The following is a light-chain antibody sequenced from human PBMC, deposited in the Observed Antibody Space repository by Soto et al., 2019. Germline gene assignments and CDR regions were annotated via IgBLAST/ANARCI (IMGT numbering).Light chain of an antibody. J-gene: IGLJ2*01. CDR1: TSDVGGYNY. Sequence: QSVLTQPASVSGSPGQSITISCTGTTSDVGGYNYVSWYQQHPGKVPKLMIYDVSNRPSGVSNRFSGSKSGNTASLTISGLQAEDEGDYYCSSYTTDSTLVFGGGTKLTVL. CDR3: SSYTTDSTLV. CDR2: DVS. V-gene: IGLV2-14*01.